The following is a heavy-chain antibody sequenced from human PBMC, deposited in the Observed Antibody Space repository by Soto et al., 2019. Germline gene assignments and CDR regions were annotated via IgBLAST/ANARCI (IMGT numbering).Heavy chain of an antibody. CDR3: AKGPGYCSGGSCFYYYMDV. D-gene: IGHD2-15*01. Sequence: GGSLRLSCAASGFTFSSYGMHWVRQAPGKGLEWVAVISYDGSNKYYADSVKGRFTISRGNSKNTLYLQMNSLRAEDTAVYYCAKGPGYCSGGSCFYYYMDVWGKGTTVTVSS. J-gene: IGHJ6*03. V-gene: IGHV3-30*18. CDR1: GFTFSSYG. CDR2: ISYDGSNK.